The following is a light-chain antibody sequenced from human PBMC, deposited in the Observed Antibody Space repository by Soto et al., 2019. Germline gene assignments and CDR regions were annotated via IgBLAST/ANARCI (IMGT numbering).Light chain of an antibody. V-gene: IGKV3-15*01. CDR3: QQYNNWPRT. CDR1: QSVNSN. J-gene: IGKJ1*01. Sequence: EIVLTQSPGTLSLSPGEIATLSFRASQSVNSNLAWYQQKAGQAPRLLIYGTSTRATGIPARFSGSGSRTEFTLTISSLQFEDFAVYYCQQYNNWPRTFGQGTKVDIK. CDR2: GTS.